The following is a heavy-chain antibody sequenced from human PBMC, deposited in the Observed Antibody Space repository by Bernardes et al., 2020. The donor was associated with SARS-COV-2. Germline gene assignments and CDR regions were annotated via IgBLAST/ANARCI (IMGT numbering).Heavy chain of an antibody. CDR2: IWYEGGNK. CDR1: GFTFSTYG. CDR3: ARGHDYGDYETWFDP. V-gene: IGHV3-33*01. Sequence: GSLRHSCAASGFTFSTYGMHWVRQAPGKGLERVAVIWYEGGNKYYADSVKGRFTISRDNSKDMLYLQMNSLRAEDTAVYYCARGHDYGDYETWFDPWGQGTLVTVSS. D-gene: IGHD4-17*01. J-gene: IGHJ5*02.